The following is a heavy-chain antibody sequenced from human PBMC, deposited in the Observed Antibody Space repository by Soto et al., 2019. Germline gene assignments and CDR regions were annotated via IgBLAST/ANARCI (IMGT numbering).Heavy chain of an antibody. CDR2: FYYSGTT. J-gene: IGHJ4*02. Sequence: SETLSLTCTVSGDSITASYSNWAGIRQPPGKGLEWIGTFYYSGTTSQNPPLRSRITISGDTSRNQFSLNLRYVTAADSGVYYCAKLVRDDVRRSDLDHWGQGTLGTVSS. D-gene: IGHD3-10*02. CDR1: GDSITASYSN. CDR3: AKLVRDDVRRSDLDH. V-gene: IGHV4-39*01.